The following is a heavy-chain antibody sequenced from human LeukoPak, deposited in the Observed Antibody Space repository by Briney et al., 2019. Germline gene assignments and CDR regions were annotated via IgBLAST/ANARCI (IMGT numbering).Heavy chain of an antibody. CDR3: ARGAHVRMYDSNHNCFDP. V-gene: IGHV1-46*01. D-gene: IGHD3-22*01. J-gene: IGHJ5*02. CDR1: GYTFTSYY. Sequence: ASVKVSCKASGYTFTSYYIYWMRQAHGHGLDWMGIINPSGGRTNYAHKFQGRVTMTRDMSTSPVYMELSSLRSEDTAVYYCARGAHVRMYDSNHNCFDPWGQGTLVTVSS. CDR2: INPSGGRT.